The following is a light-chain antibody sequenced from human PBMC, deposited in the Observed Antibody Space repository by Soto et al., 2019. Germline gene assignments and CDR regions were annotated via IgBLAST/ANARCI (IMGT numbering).Light chain of an antibody. V-gene: IGKV1-5*03. J-gene: IGKJ1*01. CDR3: QQYNSYWT. CDR2: KAS. CDR1: QSISSW. Sequence: DIQMTQSPSTLSASVGDRVTITCRASQSISSWLAWYQQXPGKAPKVLIYKASSSESGVPSRFSGSGSGTEFTLTISSLQPDDFATYYCQQYNSYWTFGQGTKVDIK.